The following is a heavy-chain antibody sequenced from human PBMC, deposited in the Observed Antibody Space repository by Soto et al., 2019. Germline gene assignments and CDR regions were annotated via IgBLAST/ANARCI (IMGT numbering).Heavy chain of an antibody. J-gene: IGHJ5*02. V-gene: IGHV1-69*06. CDR1: GGTFSSYA. CDR3: ARDLLDCSSTSCYSGQNWFDP. CDR2: IIPIFGTA. D-gene: IGHD2-2*01. Sequence: QVQLVQSGAEVKKPGSSVKVSCKASGGTFSSYAISWVRQAPGQGLEWMGGIIPIFGTANYAQKFQGRVTITADKSTSTAYMELSRLRFEDTAVYYCARDLLDCSSTSCYSGQNWFDPWGQGTLVTFSS.